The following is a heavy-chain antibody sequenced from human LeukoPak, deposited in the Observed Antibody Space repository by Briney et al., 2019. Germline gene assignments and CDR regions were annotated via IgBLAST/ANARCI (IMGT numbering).Heavy chain of an antibody. D-gene: IGHD1-1*01. V-gene: IGHV4-39*07. J-gene: IGHJ3*02. CDR3: ARAPLEKGDAFDI. CDR1: GGSISSGCYY. CDR2: IYYSGSP. Sequence: SETLSLTCTVSGGSISSGCYYWGWIRQPPGKGLEWLGSIYYSGSPYYNPSLKSRVTISVDTSKNQFSLKLSSVTAADTAVYYCARAPLEKGDAFDIWGQGTMVTVSS.